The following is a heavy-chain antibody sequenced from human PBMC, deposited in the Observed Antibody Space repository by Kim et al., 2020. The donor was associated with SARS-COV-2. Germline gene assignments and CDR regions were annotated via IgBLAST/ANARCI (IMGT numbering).Heavy chain of an antibody. D-gene: IGHD5-12*01. CDR1: GGTFSSYA. J-gene: IGHJ6*02. CDR2: IIPIFGTA. V-gene: IGHV1-69*13. Sequence: SVKVSCKASGGTFSSYAISWVRQAPGQGLEWMGGIIPIFGTANYAQKFQGRVTITADESTSTAYMELSSLRSEDTAVYYCARAGEATITPNYYYYYGMDVWGQGTTVTVSS. CDR3: ARAGEATITPNYYYYYGMDV.